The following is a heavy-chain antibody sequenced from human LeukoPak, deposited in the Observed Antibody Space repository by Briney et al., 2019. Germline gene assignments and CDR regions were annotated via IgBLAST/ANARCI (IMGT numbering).Heavy chain of an antibody. V-gene: IGHV3-21*01. Sequence: PGGSLRLFCAASGFTFSSYSMNWVRQAPGKGLEWVSSISSSSCYIYYADSVKGRFTISRDNAKNSLYLQMNSLRAEDTAVYYCATFYVSSSWYYEYYYYMDVWGKGTTVTVSS. CDR3: ATFYVSSSWYYEYYYYMDV. D-gene: IGHD6-13*01. CDR2: ISSSSCYI. J-gene: IGHJ6*03. CDR1: GFTFSSYS.